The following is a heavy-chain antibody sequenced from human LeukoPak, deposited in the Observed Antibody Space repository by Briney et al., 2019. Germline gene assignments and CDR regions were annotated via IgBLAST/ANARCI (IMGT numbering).Heavy chain of an antibody. CDR1: GFTFSSYA. CDR2: ISYDGSNK. V-gene: IGHV3-30-3*01. Sequence: GGSLRLSCAASGFTFSSYAMHWVRQDPGKGLEWVAVISYDGSNKYYADSVKGRFTISRDNSKNTLYLQMNSLRAEDTAVYYCARDARGAYCGGDCSPYFDYWGQGTLVTVSS. CDR3: ARDARGAYCGGDCSPYFDY. J-gene: IGHJ4*02. D-gene: IGHD2-21*02.